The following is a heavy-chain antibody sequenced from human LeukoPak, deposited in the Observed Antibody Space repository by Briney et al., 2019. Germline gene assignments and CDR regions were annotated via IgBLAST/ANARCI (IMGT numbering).Heavy chain of an antibody. CDR1: GGTFSSYA. CDR3: ARAADSWSGYYNWFDP. CDR2: IIPIFGTA. D-gene: IGHD3-3*01. J-gene: IGHJ5*02. Sequence: SVKVSCKASGGTFSSYAISWVRQAPGQGLEWMGGIIPIFGTANYAQKFQGRVTITTDESTSTAYMELSSLRSEDTAMYYCARAADSWSGYYNWFDPWGQGTLVTVSS. V-gene: IGHV1-69*05.